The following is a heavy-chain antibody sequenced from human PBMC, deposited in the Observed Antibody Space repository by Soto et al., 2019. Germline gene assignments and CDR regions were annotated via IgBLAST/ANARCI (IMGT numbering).Heavy chain of an antibody. V-gene: IGHV3-48*03. J-gene: IGHJ4*02. D-gene: IGHD3-22*01. CDR1: GFPLNGFE. CDR3: VAGGYSYFDY. Sequence: GGSLRLSCVASGFPLNGFEMNWVRQAPGKGLEWIAYITGGGYTRYADSVKDRFTIPRDNSKNSLYLEMNSLRVEDAAVYYCVAGGYSYFDYWGLGTLVTVS. CDR2: ITGGGYTR.